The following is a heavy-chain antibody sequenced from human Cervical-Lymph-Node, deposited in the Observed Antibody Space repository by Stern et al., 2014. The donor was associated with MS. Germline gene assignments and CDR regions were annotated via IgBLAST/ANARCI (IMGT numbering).Heavy chain of an antibody. J-gene: IGHJ2*01. CDR3: ARQTFYTTSSVSRYFDV. CDR2: VYQTAST. V-gene: IGHV4-39*01. D-gene: IGHD6-6*01. CDR1: NDSISSSDYY. Sequence: QVQLVESGPGLVKPSETLSLTCTVSNDSISSSDYYWAWIRQSPERGLEWIGSVYQTASTYDHPSLARPVTISLDTTKTQFYLQLSSVTAADTAIYFCARQTFYTTSSVSRYFDVWGRGSLVTVSS.